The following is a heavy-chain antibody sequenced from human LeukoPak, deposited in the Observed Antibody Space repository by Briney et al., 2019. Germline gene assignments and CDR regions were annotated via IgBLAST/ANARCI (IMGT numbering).Heavy chain of an antibody. CDR3: AKEENSGWYYYYYGMDV. J-gene: IGHJ6*02. V-gene: IGHV3-30*18. Sequence: GGSLRLSCAASGFTFSSYGMHWVRQAPGKGLEWVAVISYDGSNKDYAASVKGRCTISRDNSKNTLYLQMTSLRAEDTAVYYCAKEENSGWYYYYYGMDVWGQGTTVTVSS. CDR2: ISYDGSNK. D-gene: IGHD6-19*01. CDR1: GFTFSSYG.